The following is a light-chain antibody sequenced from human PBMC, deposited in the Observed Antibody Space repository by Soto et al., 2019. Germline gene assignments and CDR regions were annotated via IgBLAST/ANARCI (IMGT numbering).Light chain of an antibody. CDR2: EVT. CDR3: SSYAGSNNFV. Sequence: QSALTQPPSASGSPGQSVTISCTGTSRDVGGYNYVSWYQQYPGKAPKLLIYEVTKRPSGVPHRFSGSKSGYTASLTVSGLQAEDEADYYCSSYAGSNNFVFGTGTKVTVL. CDR1: SRDVGGYNY. J-gene: IGLJ1*01. V-gene: IGLV2-8*01.